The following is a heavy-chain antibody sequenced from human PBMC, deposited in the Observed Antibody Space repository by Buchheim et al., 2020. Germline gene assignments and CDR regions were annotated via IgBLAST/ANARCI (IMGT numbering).Heavy chain of an antibody. J-gene: IGHJ6*02. CDR2: IYHSGST. CDR3: ARVRQGGDDFWSGYYVGSYYGMDV. Sequence: QVQLQESGPGLVKPSGTLSLTCAVSGGSISSSNWWSWVRQPPGKGLEWIGEIYHSGSTNYNPSLKSRVTISVDKSKNQFSLKLSSVTAADTAVYYCARVRQGGDDFWSGYYVGSYYGMDVWAKGPRSLSP. V-gene: IGHV4-4*02. CDR1: GGSISSSNW. D-gene: IGHD3-3*01.